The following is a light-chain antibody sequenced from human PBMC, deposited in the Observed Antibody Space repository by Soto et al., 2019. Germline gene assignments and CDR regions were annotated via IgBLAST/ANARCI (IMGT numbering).Light chain of an antibody. CDR1: QSVSSN. J-gene: IGKJ4*01. CDR3: QQYHTWPVT. CDR2: DIS. V-gene: IGKV3D-15*01. Sequence: EVVLTQSPATLSVSPWERATLSFRASQSVSSNLAWYQQKPGQAPSLLIYDISARATGIPTRFSGSGSGTEFTLTINSLQSEDCATYYCQQYHTWPVTFGGGTKVDIK.